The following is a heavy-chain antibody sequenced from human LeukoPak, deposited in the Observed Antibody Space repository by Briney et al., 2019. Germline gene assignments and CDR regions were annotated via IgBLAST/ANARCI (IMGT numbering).Heavy chain of an antibody. CDR3: AKDGLYYDGSAHVYYFDY. CDR1: GFTFSGYA. D-gene: IGHD3-22*01. J-gene: IGHJ4*02. Sequence: PRGSLRLSCAAPGFTFSGYAMTWVRQAPGKGLEWVSSITGSGDYTYYIDSVKGRFTISRDNSKNILYLQMNSLRGEDTALYYCAKDGLYYDGSAHVYYFDYWGQGTLVAVSS. CDR2: ITGSGDYT. V-gene: IGHV3-23*01.